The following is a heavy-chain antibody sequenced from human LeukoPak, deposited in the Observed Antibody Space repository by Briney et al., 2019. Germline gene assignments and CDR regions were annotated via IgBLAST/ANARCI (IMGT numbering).Heavy chain of an antibody. D-gene: IGHD4/OR15-4a*01. CDR2: ITTTLYT. Sequence: PGGSLRLSCAASGFTFSSYSFNWVRQVPGKGLEWVSSITTTLYTYYTDSVKGRFTISRDNAKNSLYLQMISLRAEDTAVYYCARVRANWCEDYWGQGTLVTVSS. CDR3: ARVRANWCEDY. J-gene: IGHJ4*02. CDR1: GFTFSSYS. V-gene: IGHV3-21*01.